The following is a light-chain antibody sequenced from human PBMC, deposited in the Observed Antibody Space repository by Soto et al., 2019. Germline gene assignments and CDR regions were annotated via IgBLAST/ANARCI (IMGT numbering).Light chain of an antibody. Sequence: DIHMTQSPSTLPASVGDRVTITCRASQSISRWLAWYQQKPGKAPKLLIYDDSSLQSGVPSRFSGSGSVAEFARTIGSLQPDDFATYDCQQFHSYPRWTVAQGPKV. CDR2: DDS. CDR1: QSISRW. CDR3: QQFHSYPRWT. J-gene: IGKJ1*01. V-gene: IGKV1-5*01.